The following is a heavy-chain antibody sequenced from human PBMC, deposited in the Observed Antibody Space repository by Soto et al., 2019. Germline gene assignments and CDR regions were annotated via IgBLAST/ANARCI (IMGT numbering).Heavy chain of an antibody. CDR1: GVTFDDYG. V-gene: IGHV3-9*01. CDR2: ISWNSGGI. D-gene: IGHD2-2*01. CDR3: AKDRSSGCSSNSCYGGMDV. Sequence: EVQLVESGGGLVQPGRSLRLSCAASGVTFDDYGMHWVRQAPGKGLEWVSGISWNSGGIAYADSVKGRFTISRDNAQNSLYLQMNSLRAEDTALYYCAKDRSSGCSSNSCYGGMDVWGQGTTVNVSS. J-gene: IGHJ6*02.